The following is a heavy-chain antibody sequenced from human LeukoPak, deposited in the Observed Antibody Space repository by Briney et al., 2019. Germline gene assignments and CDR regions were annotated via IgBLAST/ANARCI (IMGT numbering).Heavy chain of an antibody. V-gene: IGHV4-4*07. CDR3: ARDQAGIAEGTYYYGMDV. Sequence: PSEILSLTCTVSGGSISSYYWSWIRQPAGKGLEWIGRIYTSGSTNYNPSLKSRVTMSVDTSKNQFSLKLSSVTAADTAVYYCARDQAGIAEGTYYYGMDVWGQGTTVTVSS. D-gene: IGHD6-13*01. CDR1: GGSISSYY. CDR2: IYTSGST. J-gene: IGHJ6*02.